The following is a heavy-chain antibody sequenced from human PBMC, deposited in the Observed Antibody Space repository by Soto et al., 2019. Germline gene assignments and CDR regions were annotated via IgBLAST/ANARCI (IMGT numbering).Heavy chain of an antibody. CDR2: IDPGDSSA. V-gene: IGHV5-10-1*01. D-gene: IGHD2-2*01. Sequence: GESLKISCHGSGYTFFSLWIVWVRQVPGKGLEWVGRIDPGDSSATYSPTFQGHVTISADRSTRSAYLQWRSLRASDTAIYFCARRYCSRADCCSDSWGQGSLVTVSS. J-gene: IGHJ4*02. CDR3: ARRYCSRADCCSDS. CDR1: GYTFFSLW.